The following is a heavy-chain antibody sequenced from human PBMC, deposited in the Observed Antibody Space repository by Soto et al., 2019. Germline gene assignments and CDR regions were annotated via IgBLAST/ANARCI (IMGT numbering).Heavy chain of an antibody. CDR3: ARVYPGSGWPYHYYGMDV. CDR2: IKQDGSEK. Sequence: GGSLRLSCVHSGFTFSTYWLSWVRQAPGTGQEWVANIKQDGSEKYYVDSVKDRFTNSRDNAKNSLYLQMNSLRAEDSAVYYCARVYPGSGWPYHYYGMDVWGQGTTVTVSS. D-gene: IGHD6-19*01. J-gene: IGHJ6*02. CDR1: GFTFSTYW. V-gene: IGHV3-7*01.